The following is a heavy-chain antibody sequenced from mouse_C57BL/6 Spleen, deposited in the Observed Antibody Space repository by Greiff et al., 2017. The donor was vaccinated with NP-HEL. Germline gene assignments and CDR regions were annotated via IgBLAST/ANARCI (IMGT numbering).Heavy chain of an antibody. CDR2: IDPNSGGT. CDR3: AGTTVVATDYFDY. J-gene: IGHJ2*01. CDR1: GYTFTSYW. V-gene: IGHV1-72*01. D-gene: IGHD1-1*01. Sequence: VQLQQPGAELVKPGASVKLSCKASGYTFTSYWMHWVKQRPGRGLEWIGRIDPNSGGTKYNEKFKSKATLTVDKPASTAYMQLSSLTSEDSAVYYCAGTTVVATDYFDYWGQGTTLTVSS.